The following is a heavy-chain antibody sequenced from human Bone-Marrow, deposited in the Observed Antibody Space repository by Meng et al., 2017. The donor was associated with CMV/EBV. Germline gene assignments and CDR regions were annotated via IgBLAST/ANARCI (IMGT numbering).Heavy chain of an antibody. J-gene: IGHJ6*02. CDR3: ASGFSGYDRSYYYHYGMDV. Sequence: GESLKISCAASGFTFSSYSMNWVRQAPGKGLEWVSYTSSDGTTIDHAESVKARSSTSRDNAKNSLYLQINSLRAEDTAVYYCASGFSGYDRSYYYHYGMDVWGQGTTVTVSS. V-gene: IGHV3-48*04. D-gene: IGHD5-12*01. CDR2: TSSDGTTI. CDR1: GFTFSSYS.